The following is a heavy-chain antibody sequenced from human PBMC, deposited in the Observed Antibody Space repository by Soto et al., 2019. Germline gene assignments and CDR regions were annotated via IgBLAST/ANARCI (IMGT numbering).Heavy chain of an antibody. V-gene: IGHV3-66*01. CDR2: IYSGGGT. J-gene: IGHJ4*02. CDR1: LFIVSDNY. Sequence: EVRLVQSGGGLVQPGGSLRLSCAASLFIVSDNYMSWVRQAPGKGLEWVSLIYSGGGTDYAEYVKCRFTSSRDNSKNTLYLQMNSLKAEDTGIYYCATRMTTAPYWGQGTVVTVSS. D-gene: IGHD4-17*01. CDR3: ATRMTTAPY.